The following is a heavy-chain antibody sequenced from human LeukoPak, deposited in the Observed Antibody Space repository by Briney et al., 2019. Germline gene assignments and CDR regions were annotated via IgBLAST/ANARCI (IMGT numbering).Heavy chain of an antibody. CDR1: GDTFSSYA. CDR2: IIPIFGTA. V-gene: IGHV1-69*01. CDR3: ARFPFQEMAAFDI. J-gene: IGHJ3*02. Sequence: SVKVSCKASGDTFSSYAISWVRQAPGQGLEWMGGIIPIFGTANYAQKFQGRVTITADESTSTAYMELSSLRSEDTAVYYCARFPFQEMAAFDIWGQGTMVTVSS. D-gene: IGHD5-24*01.